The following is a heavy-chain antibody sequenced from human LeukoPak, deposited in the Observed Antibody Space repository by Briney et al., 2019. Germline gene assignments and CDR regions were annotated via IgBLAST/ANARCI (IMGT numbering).Heavy chain of an antibody. J-gene: IGHJ3*02. V-gene: IGHV4-39*01. CDR2: IYYSGST. Sequence: SETLSLTCTVSGGSISSSSHYWGWIRQPPGKGLEWIGSIYYSGSTYYNPSLKSRVTISVDTSKNQFSLKLSSVTAADTAVYYCVRISSGAFDIWGQGTMVTVSS. CDR1: GGSISSSSHY. CDR3: VRISSGAFDI. D-gene: IGHD3-3*01.